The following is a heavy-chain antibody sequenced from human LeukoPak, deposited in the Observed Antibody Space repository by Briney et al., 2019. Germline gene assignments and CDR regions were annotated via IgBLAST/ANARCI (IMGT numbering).Heavy chain of an antibody. D-gene: IGHD6-13*01. CDR1: GFTFGYYG. CDR2: IRYDGSDI. V-gene: IGHV3-30*02. Sequence: GGSLRLSCAASGFTFGYYGMHWVRQAPGKGLEWVAFIRYDGSDIYYADSVKGRFTISRDNSKNTLYLQMHSLRAEDTAVYYCAKEGYSRGYYSYYYMDVWGKGTTVTVSS. J-gene: IGHJ6*03. CDR3: AKEGYSRGYYSYYYMDV.